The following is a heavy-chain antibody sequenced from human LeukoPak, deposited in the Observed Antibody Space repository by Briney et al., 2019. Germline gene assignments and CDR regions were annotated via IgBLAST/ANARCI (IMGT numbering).Heavy chain of an antibody. V-gene: IGHV5-51*01. Sequence: GESLKISCKGSGYTFTNYWIGWVRQMPGKGLEFMGIIYPGDSDTRYSPSFQGQVTISVDKSINTAYLQWSSLKASDSAMYYCARAGYSNRWDGVDXXXQGTLVTVSS. CDR3: ARAGYSNRWDGVDX. CDR2: IYPGDSDT. J-gene: IGHJ4*02. D-gene: IGHD2/OR15-2a*01. CDR1: GYTFTNYW.